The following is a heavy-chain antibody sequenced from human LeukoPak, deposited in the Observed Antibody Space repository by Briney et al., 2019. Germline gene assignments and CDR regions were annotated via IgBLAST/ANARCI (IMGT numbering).Heavy chain of an antibody. V-gene: IGHV1-24*01. CDR3: ASILYGYGLDV. Sequence: GASVKVSCKVSGYTLINLSMHWVRQAPGKGLEWMGSSDPHQTNYARNFQGRLTTTEDTSADTAYMELSSLRSEDTAVYYCASILYGYGLDVWGKGTTVTVSS. D-gene: IGHD2/OR15-2a*01. J-gene: IGHJ6*04. CDR1: GYTLINLS. CDR2: SDPHQT.